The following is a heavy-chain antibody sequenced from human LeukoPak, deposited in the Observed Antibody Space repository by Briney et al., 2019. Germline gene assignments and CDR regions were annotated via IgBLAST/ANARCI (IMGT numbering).Heavy chain of an antibody. V-gene: IGHV4-38-2*02. D-gene: IGHD3-16*01. CDR2: IYHSGST. Sequence: SSETLSLTCTVSGYSISSGYYWGWIRQPPGKGLEWIGSIYHSGSTYYNPSLKSRVNISVDTSKNQFSLKLSSVTTADTAVYYCAREPSGGFPDYWGQGTLVTVSS. CDR1: GYSISSGYY. J-gene: IGHJ4*02. CDR3: AREPSGGFPDY.